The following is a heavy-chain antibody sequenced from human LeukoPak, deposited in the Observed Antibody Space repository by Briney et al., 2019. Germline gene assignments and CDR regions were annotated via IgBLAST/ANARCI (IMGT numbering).Heavy chain of an antibody. Sequence: GGSVRLSCAASGFTFSSYSMNWVRQAPGKGLEWVSSISSSSTYMYYADSVRGRFTISRDNAKSSLYLQMNSLRSEDTAVYYCARDPPGSYYGSYWGQGTLVTVSS. V-gene: IGHV3-21*01. CDR2: ISSSSTYM. CDR1: GFTFSSYS. J-gene: IGHJ4*02. CDR3: ARDPPGSYYGSY. D-gene: IGHD1-26*01.